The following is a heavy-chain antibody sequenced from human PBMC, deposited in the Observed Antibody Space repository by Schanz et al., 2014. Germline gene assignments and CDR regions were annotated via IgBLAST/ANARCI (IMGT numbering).Heavy chain of an antibody. D-gene: IGHD2-8*02. Sequence: QVQLQESGPGLVKPSQTLSLTCTVSGGSIRSGTYYWSWIRQPAGKALEWVGRVFPNGITNYNPSLKSRVTISRDTSKTQFSLTLTSLTAADTAVYYCARDSLRGATGGYGMDVWGQGTTVTVSS. CDR3: ARDSLRGATGGYGMDV. CDR2: VFPNGIT. V-gene: IGHV4-61*02. J-gene: IGHJ6*02. CDR1: GGSIRSGTYY.